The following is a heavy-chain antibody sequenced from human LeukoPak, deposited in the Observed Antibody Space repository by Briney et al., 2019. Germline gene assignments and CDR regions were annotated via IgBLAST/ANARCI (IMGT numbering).Heavy chain of an antibody. D-gene: IGHD3-3*01. J-gene: IGHJ4*02. CDR2: ISSSSSTI. CDR3: ARLNYDLWSGYPDY. V-gene: IGHV3-11*01. CDR1: GFTFSDYY. Sequence: GGSLRLSCAASGFTFSDYYMSWIRQAPGKGLEWVSYISSSSSTIYYADSVKGRFNISRDNAKNSLYLQMNSLRAEDTAVYYCARLNYDLWSGYPDYWGQGTLVTVSS.